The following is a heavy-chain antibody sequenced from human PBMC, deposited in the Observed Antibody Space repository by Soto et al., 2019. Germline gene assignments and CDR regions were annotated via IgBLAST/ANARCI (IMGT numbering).Heavy chain of an antibody. Sequence: SETLSLTCTVSGGSISSYYWSWIRQPPGKGLEWIGYIYYTGYTNYNPSLKSRVTISVDTSKNQFSLKLSSVTAADTAVYYCARVRGDNWFDPWGQGTLVTVSS. CDR1: GGSISSYY. D-gene: IGHD3-10*01. J-gene: IGHJ5*02. CDR3: ARVRGDNWFDP. CDR2: IYYTGYT. V-gene: IGHV4-59*08.